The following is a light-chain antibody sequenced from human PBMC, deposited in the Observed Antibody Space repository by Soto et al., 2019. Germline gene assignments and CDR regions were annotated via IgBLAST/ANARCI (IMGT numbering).Light chain of an antibody. J-gene: IGKJ4*01. CDR2: AAS. Sequence: DIQMTQSPSSLSASGGDRVTITCRASQSISSYLHWYQQKPGKAPQLLIYAASRLQSGVPSRVSGSGSGTDFTLTISSLPPEDFATYYCQRSFSTPLTFGGGTKVEIK. CDR1: QSISSY. V-gene: IGKV1-39*01. CDR3: QRSFSTPLT.